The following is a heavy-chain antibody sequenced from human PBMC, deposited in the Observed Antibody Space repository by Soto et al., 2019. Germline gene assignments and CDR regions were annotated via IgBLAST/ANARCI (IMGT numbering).Heavy chain of an antibody. V-gene: IGHV1-24*01. J-gene: IGHJ4*02. CDR2: FDPEDGET. Sequence: ASVKVSCKVSGYTLTELSMHWVRQAPGKGLEWMGGFDPEDGETIYAQRFQGRVTMTEDTSTDTAYMELSSLRSEDTAVYYCATQFVATLLQTHFDYWGQGTLVTVSS. CDR1: GYTLTELS. D-gene: IGHD5-12*01. CDR3: ATQFVATLLQTHFDY.